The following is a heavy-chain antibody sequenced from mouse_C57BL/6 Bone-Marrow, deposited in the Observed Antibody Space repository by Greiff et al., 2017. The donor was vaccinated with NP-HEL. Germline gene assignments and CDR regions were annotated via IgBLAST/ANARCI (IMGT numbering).Heavy chain of an antibody. CDR3: ARDYDDYFDD. J-gene: IGHJ2*01. CDR1: GFTFSSYA. V-gene: IGHV5-4*01. D-gene: IGHD2-12*01. CDR2: ISDGGSYT. Sequence: EVQLVESGGGLVKPGGSLKLSCAASGFTFSSYAMSWVRQTPEKRLEWVATISDGGSYTYYPDNVKGRFTISRDNAKNNLYLQMSHLKSEDTAMYYCARDYDDYFDDWGQGTTLTVSS.